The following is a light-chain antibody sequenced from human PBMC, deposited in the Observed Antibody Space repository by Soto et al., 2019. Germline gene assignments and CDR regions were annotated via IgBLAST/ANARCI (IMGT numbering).Light chain of an antibody. V-gene: IGLV1-51*01. Sequence: QSVLTQPPSVSATPGQRVTISCSGSSSDIGDNYVSWFQQLPGTAPKLVIYDNNKRPSGIPDRFSGSKSGTSATLGITGLQTRDEADYYCGTWDTTLSAGVFGTGTKLTVL. CDR2: DNN. J-gene: IGLJ1*01. CDR3: GTWDTTLSAGV. CDR1: SSDIGDNY.